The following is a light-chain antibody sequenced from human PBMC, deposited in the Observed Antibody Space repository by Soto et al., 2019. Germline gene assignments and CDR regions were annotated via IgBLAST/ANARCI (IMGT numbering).Light chain of an antibody. CDR1: SSDVGGYNY. Sequence: QSALTQPRSVSGSPGQSVTISCTGTSSDVGGYNYVSWYQQHPGKAPKLMIYDVSKRPSGVPDRFSGYKSGNTASLTISGLKAEDEGDYYCCSYAGGFVVFGGGTKLTV. V-gene: IGLV2-11*01. CDR2: DVS. CDR3: CSYAGGFVV. J-gene: IGLJ2*01.